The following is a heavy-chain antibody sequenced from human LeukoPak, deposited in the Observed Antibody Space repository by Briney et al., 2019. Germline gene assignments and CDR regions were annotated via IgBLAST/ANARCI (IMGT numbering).Heavy chain of an antibody. CDR3: AKASTYYYGSGSYYTLFDY. Sequence: QPGGSLRLSCAASGFTFDDYAMHWVRQAPGKGLEWVSGISWNSGSIGYADSVKGRFTISRDNAKNSLYLQMNSLRAEDTALYYCAKASTYYYGSGSYYTLFDYWGQGTLVTVSS. CDR2: ISWNSGSI. J-gene: IGHJ4*02. CDR1: GFTFDDYA. D-gene: IGHD3-10*01. V-gene: IGHV3-9*01.